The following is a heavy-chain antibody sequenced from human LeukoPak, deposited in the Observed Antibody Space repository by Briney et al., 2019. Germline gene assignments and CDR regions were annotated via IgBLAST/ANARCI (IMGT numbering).Heavy chain of an antibody. CDR3: TTSDINYRPFDN. V-gene: IGHV3-21*01. D-gene: IGHD4-11*01. CDR1: GITGYS. Sequence: GGSLRLSCAASGITGYSMHWVRQAPGKGLEWVCSINNIYCADSVEGRFTISRDNAKNSLFLQVSSLRAEDTAVYYCTTSDINYRPFDNWGQGTLVTVSS. J-gene: IGHJ4*02. CDR2: INNI.